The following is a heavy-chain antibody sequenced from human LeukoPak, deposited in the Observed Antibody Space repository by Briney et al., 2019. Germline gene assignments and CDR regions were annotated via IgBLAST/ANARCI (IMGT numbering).Heavy chain of an antibody. CDR3: ARGLSGDYSIMDV. CDR2: IIPIFGTA. J-gene: IGHJ6*02. D-gene: IGHD3-10*01. Sequence: SVKVSCKASGDTFSTYAISWVRQAPGQGLEWMGGIIPIFGTANYAQKFQGRVTITADESSSTAHMELSSLRSEDTAVYYCARGLSGDYSIMDVWGQGTTVTVSS. V-gene: IGHV1-69*13. CDR1: GDTFSTYA.